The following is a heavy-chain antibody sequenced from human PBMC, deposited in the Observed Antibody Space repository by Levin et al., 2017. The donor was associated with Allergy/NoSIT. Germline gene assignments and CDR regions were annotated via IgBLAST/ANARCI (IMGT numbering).Heavy chain of an antibody. CDR1: GFTFSSYW. J-gene: IGHJ4*02. Sequence: GESLKISCAASGFTFSSYWMHWVRQAPGKGLVWVSHIKADGISTTYADSVKGRFIISRDNAKNTLYLQMNSLRADDTAVYYCARGGDLVDFWGQGTLVTVSS. V-gene: IGHV3-74*01. CDR2: IKADGIST. D-gene: IGHD4-17*01. CDR3: ARGGDLVDF.